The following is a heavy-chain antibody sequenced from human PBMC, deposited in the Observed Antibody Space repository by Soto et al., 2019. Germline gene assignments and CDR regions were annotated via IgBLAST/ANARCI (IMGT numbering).Heavy chain of an antibody. CDR2: IYHSGST. D-gene: IGHD1-1*01. J-gene: IGHJ5*02. Sequence: SETLSLTCAVSGGSISSSNWWSWVRQSPGKGLEWIGEIYHSGSTNYNPSLKSRVTISVDKSKNQFSLKLTSVTAADTAVYYCARDQLEGNWFDPWGQGTLVTVSS. V-gene: IGHV4-4*02. CDR1: GGSISSSNW. CDR3: ARDQLEGNWFDP.